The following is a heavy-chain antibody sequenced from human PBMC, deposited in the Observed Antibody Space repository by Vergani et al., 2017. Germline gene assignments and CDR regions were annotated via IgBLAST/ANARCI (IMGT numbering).Heavy chain of an antibody. V-gene: IGHV3-30-3*01. CDR1: GFRFSSYA. J-gene: IGHJ4*02. D-gene: IGHD4-17*01. CDR2: ISYDGSNK. CDR3: ARGASGDYVSSFDY. Sequence: QVQLVESGGGVVQPGRSLRLSCAASGFRFSSYAMHWVRQAPGKGLEWVAVISYDGSNKYYADSVKGRFTISRDNSKNTLYLQMNSLRAEDTAVYYCARGASGDYVSSFDYWGQGTLVTVSS.